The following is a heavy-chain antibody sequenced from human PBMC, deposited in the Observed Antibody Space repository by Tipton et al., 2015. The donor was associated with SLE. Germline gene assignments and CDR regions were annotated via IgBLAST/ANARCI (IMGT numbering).Heavy chain of an antibody. V-gene: IGHV3-23*04. CDR2: LSGSGDSK. D-gene: IGHD5-18*01. CDR3: AKEAIGYTYGPGAFDI. J-gene: IGHJ3*02. Sequence: VQLVQSGGDLVQPGGSLRLSCAASGFTFSSYAITWVRQAPGKGLEWVSTLSGSGDSKYYADSVKGRFTISRDNSKNTLYLQMNSLRAEDTAVYYCAKEAIGYTYGPGAFDIWGQGTMVTVSS. CDR1: GFTFSSYA.